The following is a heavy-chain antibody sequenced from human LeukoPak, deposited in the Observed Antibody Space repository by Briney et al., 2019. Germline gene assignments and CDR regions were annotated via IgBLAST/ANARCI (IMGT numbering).Heavy chain of an antibody. V-gene: IGHV3-33*06. CDR2: ISNDRGNK. CDR1: GFIFSSYA. J-gene: IGHJ1*01. Sequence: SGGSLRLSCAASGFIFSSYAMHWVRQAPGKGLEWLAVISNDRGNKYYADSVKGRFTISKDTSKNTLYLQMSSLRAEDTAIYYCAKRGSRWELANWGQGMTVTFSS. D-gene: IGHD4-23*01. CDR3: AKRGSRWELAN.